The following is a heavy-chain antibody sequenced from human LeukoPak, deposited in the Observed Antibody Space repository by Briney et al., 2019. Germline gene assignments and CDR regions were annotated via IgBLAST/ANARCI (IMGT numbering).Heavy chain of an antibody. CDR1: GYIFTAYG. D-gene: IGHD4-17*01. Sequence: ASVKVSCKASGYIFTAYGFSWVRQAPGQGPEWMGWISTFNGDTNYAQNLRGRVILTTDTFTSTAYMELRSLKSDDTAVYYCARASAVTTIGAAFDIWGQGTMVSVS. V-gene: IGHV1-18*04. CDR3: ARASAVTTIGAAFDI. J-gene: IGHJ3*02. CDR2: ISTFNGDT.